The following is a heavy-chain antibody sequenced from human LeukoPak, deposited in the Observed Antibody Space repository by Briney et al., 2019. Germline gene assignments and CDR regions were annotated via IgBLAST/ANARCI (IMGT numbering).Heavy chain of an antibody. V-gene: IGHV3-48*03. J-gene: IGHJ6*02. Sequence: GGSLRLSCAASGFTLRSHAMSWVRQAPGKGLEWVSYISSSGSTIYYADSVKGRFTISRDNAKNSLYLQINSLRAEDTAVYYCARDAPYYYYYYGMDVWGQGTTVTVSS. CDR1: GFTLRSHA. CDR3: ARDAPYYYYYYGMDV. CDR2: ISSSGSTI.